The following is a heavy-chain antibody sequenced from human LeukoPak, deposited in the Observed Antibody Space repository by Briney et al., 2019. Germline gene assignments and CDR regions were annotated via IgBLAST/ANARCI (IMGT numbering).Heavy chain of an antibody. CDR3: ARGGGPPDY. CDR1: GFSFSTYS. D-gene: IGHD3-16*01. V-gene: IGHV3-64*01. CDR2: ISSNGGTT. Sequence: GGSLRLSCAASGFSFSTYSMHWVHQAPGKGLEYVSSISSNGGTTYYANSVKGRFTISRDNSKNTLYLQMGSLRAEDMAVYYCARGGGPPDYWGQGTLVTVSS. J-gene: IGHJ4*02.